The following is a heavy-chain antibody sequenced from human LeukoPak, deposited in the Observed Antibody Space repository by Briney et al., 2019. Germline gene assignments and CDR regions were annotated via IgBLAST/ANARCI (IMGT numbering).Heavy chain of an antibody. Sequence: GGSLRLSCAASGFTFSSYWMSWVRQAPGKGLEWVANIKQDGSEKYYVDSVKGRFTISRDNAKNSLYLQMNSLRAEDAAVYFCAKAPVTSCRGAYCYPFDSWGQGTLVTVSS. V-gene: IGHV3-7*03. J-gene: IGHJ4*02. CDR1: GFTFSSYW. CDR3: AKAPVTSCRGAYCYPFDS. CDR2: IKQDGSEK. D-gene: IGHD2-21*01.